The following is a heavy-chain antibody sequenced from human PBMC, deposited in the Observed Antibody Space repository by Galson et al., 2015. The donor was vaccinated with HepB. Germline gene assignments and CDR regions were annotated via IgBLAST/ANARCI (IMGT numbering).Heavy chain of an antibody. J-gene: IGHJ3*01. Sequence: ETLSLTCTVSGDSLTKYYWSWIRQTPGMGLQWIAYIYYTGDINVNPSLKSRVTVDIDTSKSQFSLKMTSVTAADTALYYRAGMAVGAARGFEVWGRGTLVSVSS. CDR1: GDSLTKYY. D-gene: IGHD1-26*01. CDR3: AGMAVGAARGFEV. CDR2: IYYTGDI. V-gene: IGHV4-59*08.